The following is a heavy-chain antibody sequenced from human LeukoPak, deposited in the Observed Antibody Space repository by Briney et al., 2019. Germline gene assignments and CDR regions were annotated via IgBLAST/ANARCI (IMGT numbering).Heavy chain of an antibody. J-gene: IGHJ4*02. CDR3: VRGAPFDY. CDR2: INNDAIST. Sequence: GGSLRLSCAASGFTFSAYWMHWVRHAPGKGLVWVARINNDAISTAYADSEKGRFTISRNNAKNTLYLQMNSLRAEDTAVYYCVRGAPFDYWGQGTLVTVSS. CDR1: GFTFSAYW. V-gene: IGHV3-74*01.